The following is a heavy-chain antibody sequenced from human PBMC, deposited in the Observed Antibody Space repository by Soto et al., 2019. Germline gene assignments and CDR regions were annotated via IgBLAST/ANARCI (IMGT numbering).Heavy chain of an antibody. D-gene: IGHD1-26*01. Sequence: LSLTCTVSGGSISRYYWSWIRQPPGKGLEWIGYIYYSGSTYYNPSLKSRVTISVDTSKNQFSLKLSSVTAADTAVYYCARVGGINWFDPWGQGTLVTVSS. CDR3: ARVGGINWFDP. CDR1: GGSISRYY. J-gene: IGHJ5*02. CDR2: IYYSGST. V-gene: IGHV4-59*06.